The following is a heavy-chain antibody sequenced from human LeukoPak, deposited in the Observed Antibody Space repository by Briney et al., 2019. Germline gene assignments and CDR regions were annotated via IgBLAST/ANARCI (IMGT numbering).Heavy chain of an antibody. V-gene: IGHV1-46*01. J-gene: IGHJ4*02. D-gene: IGHD5-24*01. Sequence: ASVKVSCKASGSTFTRYYIHWVRQAPGQGLDWMGMINPSSGSTRFAQMFQDRVTMTRDTSTSAVYMELSSLTSEDTAMYYCAREYRDSSRRYFDYWGQGTLVTVSS. CDR1: GSTFTRYY. CDR3: AREYRDSSRRYFDY. CDR2: INPSSGST.